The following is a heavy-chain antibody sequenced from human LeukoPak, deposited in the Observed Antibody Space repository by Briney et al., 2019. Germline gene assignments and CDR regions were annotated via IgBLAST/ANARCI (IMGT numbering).Heavy chain of an antibody. V-gene: IGHV3-23*01. J-gene: IGHJ4*02. CDR3: AKGFSSHFDWLLYFDY. Sequence: GGSLRLSCAASGFIFSNSAMNWVRQAPGKGLEWVSAISGSGGSTYYADSVKGRFTTSRDNSKNTLYLQMNSLRAEDTAVYYCAKGFSSHFDWLLYFDYWGQGTLVTVSS. D-gene: IGHD3-9*01. CDR1: GFIFSNSA. CDR2: ISGSGGST.